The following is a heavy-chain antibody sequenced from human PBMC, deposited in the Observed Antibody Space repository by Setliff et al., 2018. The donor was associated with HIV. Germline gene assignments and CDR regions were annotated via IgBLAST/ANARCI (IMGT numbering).Heavy chain of an antibody. D-gene: IGHD3-16*02. Sequence: SETLSLTCTVSGGSISSGGYYWGWLRQPPGKGLEWIGSIYYSGNTYYNPSLKSRVTLSVDTSKNQFSLKLSSVTAADTAVYHCARRVILSYGYYFDYWGQGTLVTVSS. CDR3: ARRVILSYGYYFDY. V-gene: IGHV4-39*01. CDR1: GGSISSGGYY. J-gene: IGHJ4*02. CDR2: IYYSGNT.